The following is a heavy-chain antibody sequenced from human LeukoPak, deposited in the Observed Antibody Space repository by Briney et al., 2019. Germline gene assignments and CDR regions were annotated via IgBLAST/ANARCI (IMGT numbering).Heavy chain of an antibody. CDR2: INRDGRST. Sequence: GGSLRLSCAASGFTFSSDWMHWVRQAPGKGLVWVSRINRDGRSTTYADSVKGRFTISRDNAKNTLYLQMNSLRAEDTAVYYCARHPYDILTGPSFDYWGQGTLVTVSS. V-gene: IGHV3-74*01. CDR3: ARHPYDILTGPSFDY. J-gene: IGHJ4*02. CDR1: GFTFSSDW. D-gene: IGHD3-9*01.